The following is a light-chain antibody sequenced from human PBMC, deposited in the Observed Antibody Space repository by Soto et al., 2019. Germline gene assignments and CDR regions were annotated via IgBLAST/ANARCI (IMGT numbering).Light chain of an antibody. CDR1: SSDVGSYNL. V-gene: IGLV2-23*01. J-gene: IGLJ2*01. CDR2: EGN. Sequence: QSALTQPASVSGSPGQSITISCTGSSSDVGSYNLVSWYQQHPGKAPKLMLYEGNKRPSGVSNRFSGSKSDNTASLTISGLQAEDEADYYCCSYAGRNTPVVFGGGTKLTVL. CDR3: CSYAGRNTPVV.